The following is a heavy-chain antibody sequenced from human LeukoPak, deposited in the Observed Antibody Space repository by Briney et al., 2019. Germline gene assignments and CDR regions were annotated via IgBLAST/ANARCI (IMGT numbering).Heavy chain of an antibody. CDR2: IYSGGST. D-gene: IGHD6-19*01. J-gene: IGHJ3*02. V-gene: IGHV3-53*04. CDR3: ARSLAVAGTLDAFDI. Sequence: PGGSLRLSCAASGFTVSSNYMSWVRQAPGKGLEWVSVIYSGGSTYYADSVKGRFTISRHNSKNTLYLQMNSLRAEDTAVYYCARSLAVAGTLDAFDIWGQGTMVTVSS. CDR1: GFTVSSNY.